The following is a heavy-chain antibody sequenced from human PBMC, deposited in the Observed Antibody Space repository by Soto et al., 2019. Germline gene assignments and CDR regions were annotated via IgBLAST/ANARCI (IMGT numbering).Heavy chain of an antibody. J-gene: IGHJ3*02. D-gene: IGHD3-22*01. CDR3: ATSTDSSGIAEAFDI. CDR1: GYTLTELS. Sequence: ASVKVSCKVSGYTLTELSMHWVRQAPGKGLEWMGGFDPEDGETIYAQKFQGRVTMTEDTSTDTAYMELSSLRSEDTAVYYFATSTDSSGIAEAFDIWGQGTTVPVSS. CDR2: FDPEDGET. V-gene: IGHV1-24*01.